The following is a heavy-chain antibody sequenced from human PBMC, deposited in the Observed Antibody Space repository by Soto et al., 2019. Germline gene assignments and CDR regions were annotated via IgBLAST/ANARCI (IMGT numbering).Heavy chain of an antibody. D-gene: IGHD6-13*01. CDR3: ARKSTWQQVYDY. V-gene: IGHV1-18*01. CDR2: ISAYNGNT. J-gene: IGHJ4*02. Sequence: ASVKVSCKASGYTFTSYGISWVRQAPGQGLEWMGWISAYNGNTKYSQKFQGRVTITRDTSASTAYMELSSLRSEDTAVYYCARKSTWQQVYDYWGQGTLVTVSS. CDR1: GYTFTSYG.